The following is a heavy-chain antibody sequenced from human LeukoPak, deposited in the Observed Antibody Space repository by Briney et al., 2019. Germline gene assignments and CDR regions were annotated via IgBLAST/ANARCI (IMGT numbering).Heavy chain of an antibody. CDR2: ISSSSSTI. D-gene: IGHD3-22*01. CDR1: GFTFSSYS. Sequence: GGSLRLSCAASGFTFSSYSMNWVRQARGKGLEWVSYISSSSSTIYYADSVKGRFTISRDNAKNSLYLQMNSLRAEDTAVYYCARSTNYYDSSGYPDYWGQGTLVTVSS. CDR3: ARSTNYYDSSGYPDY. V-gene: IGHV3-48*01. J-gene: IGHJ4*02.